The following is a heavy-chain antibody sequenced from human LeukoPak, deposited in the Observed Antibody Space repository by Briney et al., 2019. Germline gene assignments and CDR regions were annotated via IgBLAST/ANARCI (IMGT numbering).Heavy chain of an antibody. CDR1: GYTFTDSY. Sequence: ASVKVSCKASGYTFTDSYIHWVRQAPGQGLECVGRINPNSGGTNYAQKFQGRVTMTRDTSISTAYMELSSLRYDDTAVYYCVREYCGGDCHPWNWGQGTLVTVSS. V-gene: IGHV1-2*06. J-gene: IGHJ4*02. CDR2: INPNSGGT. CDR3: VREYCGGDCHPWN. D-gene: IGHD2-21*02.